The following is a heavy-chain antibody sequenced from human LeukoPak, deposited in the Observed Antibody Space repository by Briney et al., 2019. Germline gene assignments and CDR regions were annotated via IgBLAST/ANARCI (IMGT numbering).Heavy chain of an antibody. CDR3: ARAAVEMATISWFDP. J-gene: IGHJ5*02. Sequence: SVKVSCKASGGTFSSYAISWVRQAPGQGLEWMGGIIPIFGTANYAQKFQGRVTITADESTSTAYMELSSLRSEDTAVYYCARAAVEMATISWFDPWGQGTLVTVSS. CDR2: IIPIFGTA. D-gene: IGHD5-24*01. CDR1: GGTFSSYA. V-gene: IGHV1-69*13.